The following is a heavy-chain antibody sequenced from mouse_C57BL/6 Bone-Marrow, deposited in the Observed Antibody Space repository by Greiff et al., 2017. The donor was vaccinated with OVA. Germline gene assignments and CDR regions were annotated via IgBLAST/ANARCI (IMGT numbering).Heavy chain of an antibody. Sequence: QVQLQQPGAELVKPGASVKLSCKASGYTFTSYWMHWVKQRPGRGLEWIGRIDPNSGGPKYNEKFKSKATLTVDKPYSTAYMQLSILTSKYSAFYYFSRWNYCTSWFAYWGQGTLVTVSS. V-gene: IGHV1-72*01. D-gene: IGHD1-1*01. CDR2: IDPNSGGP. CDR3: SRWNYCTSWFAY. J-gene: IGHJ3*01. CDR1: GYTFTSYW.